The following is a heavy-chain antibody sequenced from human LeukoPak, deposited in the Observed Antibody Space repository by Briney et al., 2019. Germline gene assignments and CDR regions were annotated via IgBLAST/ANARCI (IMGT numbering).Heavy chain of an antibody. CDR1: GYTFTSYD. J-gene: IGHJ4*02. Sequence: ASVKVSCKASGYTFTSYDINWVRQATGQGLEWMGWMNPNSGNTDYAQKFQGRVTMTRDTSISTAYMELTSDDTAVYYYARAAESGPQSRDWSPYDYWGQGTLVTVSS. V-gene: IGHV1-8*01. CDR2: MNPNSGNT. CDR3: ARAAESGPQSRDWSPYDY. D-gene: IGHD3-9*01.